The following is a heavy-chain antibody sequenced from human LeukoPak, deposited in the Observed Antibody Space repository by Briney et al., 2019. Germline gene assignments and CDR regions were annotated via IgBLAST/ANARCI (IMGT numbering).Heavy chain of an antibody. CDR1: GFTFSNAW. V-gene: IGHV3-15*01. Sequence: TGGSLRLSCAASGFTFSNAWMSWVRQAPGKGLEWVGRIKSKTDGGATDYAAPVKGRFTISRDDSKNTLYLQMNSLKTEDTAVYYCTTSTSRYSGYADYWGQGTLVTVSS. D-gene: IGHD5-12*01. J-gene: IGHJ4*02. CDR2: IKSKTDGGAT. CDR3: TTSTSRYSGYADY.